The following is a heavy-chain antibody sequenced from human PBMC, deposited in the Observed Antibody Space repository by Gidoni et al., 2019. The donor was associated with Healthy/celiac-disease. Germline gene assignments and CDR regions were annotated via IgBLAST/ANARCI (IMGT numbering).Heavy chain of an antibody. Sequence: QVQLVQSGAAVKKPGSSVKASCKASGGTFSSYAISWVRQAPGQGLEWMGRIIPILGIANYAQKFQGRVTITADKSTSTAYMELSSLRSEDTAVYYCARDSSGWTDYWGQGTLVTVSS. V-gene: IGHV1-69*04. CDR1: GGTFSSYA. CDR2: IIPILGIA. J-gene: IGHJ4*02. D-gene: IGHD6-19*01. CDR3: ARDSSGWTDY.